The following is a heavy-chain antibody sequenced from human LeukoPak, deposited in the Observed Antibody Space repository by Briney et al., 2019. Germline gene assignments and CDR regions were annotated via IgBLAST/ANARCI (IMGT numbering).Heavy chain of an antibody. V-gene: IGHV3-33*01. CDR2: IWYDGSNK. CDR3: ARHYYGSGSYYNGSDY. CDR1: GFTFSSYG. D-gene: IGHD3-10*01. J-gene: IGHJ4*02. Sequence: GRSLRLSCAASGFTFSSYGMHWVRQAPGKGLEGVAVIWYDGSNKYYADSVKGRFTISRDNSKNTLYLQMNSLRAEDTAVYHCARHYYGSGSYYNGSDYWGQGTLVTVSS.